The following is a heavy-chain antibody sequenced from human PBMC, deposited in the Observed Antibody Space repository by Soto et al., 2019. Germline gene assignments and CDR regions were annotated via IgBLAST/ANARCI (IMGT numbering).Heavy chain of an antibody. CDR3: ARHTPYGPLDY. Sequence: SETLSLTCTVSGDSGGFISSSSYHWGWVRQPPRKGLGWIGKIYYSGGTYYNPSLKSRGTISGDTSKNQFSLRLTSVTAADTAVYYCARHTPYGPLDYWGQGTLVTVSS. CDR2: IYYSGGT. CDR1: GDSGGFISSSSYH. J-gene: IGHJ4*02. V-gene: IGHV4-39*01. D-gene: IGHD4-17*01.